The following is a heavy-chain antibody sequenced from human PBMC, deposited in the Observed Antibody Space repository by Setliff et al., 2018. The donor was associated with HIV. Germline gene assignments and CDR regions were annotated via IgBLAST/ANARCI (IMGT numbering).Heavy chain of an antibody. Sequence: ASVKVSCKASDYTFTSYGLSWVRQAPGQGLEWVGWISAYNGNTNYAQKLQGRVTFTTDTSTSTAYMELRSLRSDDTAVYYCARGGRGFHDGYTLYYYYMDVWGKGTTVTVSS. V-gene: IGHV1-18*01. D-gene: IGHD5-18*01. CDR2: ISAYNGNT. CDR3: ARGGRGFHDGYTLYYYYMDV. CDR1: DYTFTSYG. J-gene: IGHJ6*03.